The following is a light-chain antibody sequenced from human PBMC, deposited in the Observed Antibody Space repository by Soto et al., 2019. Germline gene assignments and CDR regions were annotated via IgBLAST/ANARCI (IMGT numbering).Light chain of an antibody. CDR2: DVT. Sequence: QSYLTQPASVSGSPGQSITISCTGTSNDIGPYNYVSWYQQHPGKAPRLLIYDVTNRPSGVSDRFSGSKSGRTASLTISGLQAEDEADYYCSSYTSIIAVVFGGGTKLTVL. CDR1: SNDIGPYNY. CDR3: SSYTSIIAVV. V-gene: IGLV2-14*03. J-gene: IGLJ2*01.